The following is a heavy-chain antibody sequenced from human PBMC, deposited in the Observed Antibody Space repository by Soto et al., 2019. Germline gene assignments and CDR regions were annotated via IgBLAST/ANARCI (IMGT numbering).Heavy chain of an antibody. J-gene: IGHJ6*02. D-gene: IGHD6-13*01. CDR1: GYTFTSYG. CDR2: ISAYNGNT. V-gene: IGHV1-18*04. CDR3: AREKVSSWTTHYYYYGMDV. Sequence: ASVKVSCKASGYTFTSYGISWMRQAPGQGLEWMGWISAYNGNTNYAQKLQGRVTMTTDTSTSTAYMELRSLRSDDTAVYYCAREKVSSWTTHYYYYGMDVWGQGTTVTSP.